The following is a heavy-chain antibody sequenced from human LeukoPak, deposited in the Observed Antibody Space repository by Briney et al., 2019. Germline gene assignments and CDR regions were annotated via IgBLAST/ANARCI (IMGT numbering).Heavy chain of an antibody. J-gene: IGHJ4*02. CDR2: IIPIFGTA. CDR1: GGTFSSYA. CDR3: ASPAYDFWSGYPDY. V-gene: IGHV1-69*05. Sequence: SVKVSCKASGGTFSSYAISWVRQAPGQGLEWMGGIIPIFGTANYAQKFQGRVTITTDESTSTAYMELSSLRSEDTAVYYCASPAYDFWSGYPDYWGQGTLVTVSS. D-gene: IGHD3-3*01.